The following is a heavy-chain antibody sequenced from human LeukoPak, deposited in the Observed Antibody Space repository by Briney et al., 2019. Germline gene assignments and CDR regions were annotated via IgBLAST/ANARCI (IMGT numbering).Heavy chain of an antibody. V-gene: IGHV3-21*01. J-gene: IGHJ4*02. D-gene: IGHD6-19*01. CDR3: ARDRGAAVAALDY. CDR2: ISSSSSYI. CDR1: GFTFSDYY. Sequence: SGGSLRLSCAASGFTFSDYYMNWVRQAPGKGLEWVSSISSSSSYIYYADSVKGRFTISRDNAKNSLYLQMNSLRAEDTAVYYCARDRGAAVAALDYWGQGTLVTVSS.